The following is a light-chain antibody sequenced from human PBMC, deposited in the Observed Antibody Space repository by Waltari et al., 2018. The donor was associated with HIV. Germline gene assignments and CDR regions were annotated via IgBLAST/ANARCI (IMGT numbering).Light chain of an antibody. Sequence: QSVLTQPPSASGTPGQRVTISCSGSSSNVGRNSVSWYRQFPGTAPKLLIYKTNQRPSGVPGGLSGSQSGTSASLAISGLQSDDESVYYCAAWDDSLNGPLFGGGTQLTVL. CDR2: KTN. CDR3: AAWDDSLNGPL. V-gene: IGLV1-44*01. CDR1: SSNVGRNS. J-gene: IGLJ2*01.